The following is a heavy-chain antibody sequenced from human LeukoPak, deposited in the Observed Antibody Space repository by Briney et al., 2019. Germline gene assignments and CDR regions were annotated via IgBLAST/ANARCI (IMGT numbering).Heavy chain of an antibody. V-gene: IGHV3-7*03. D-gene: IGHD4-11*01. CDR3: ARGLDSTVTTFFDY. J-gene: IGHJ4*02. CDR2: IKQDGSEK. Sequence: GGSLRLSCAASGFTVSSNYMRWVRQAPGKGLEWVANIKQDGSEKYYVDSVKGRFTISRDNAKNSLYLQMNSLRAEDTAVYYCARGLDSTVTTFFDYWGQGTLVTVSS. CDR1: GFTVSSNY.